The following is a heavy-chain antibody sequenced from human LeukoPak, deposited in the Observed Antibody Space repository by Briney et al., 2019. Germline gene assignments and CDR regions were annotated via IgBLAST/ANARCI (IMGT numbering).Heavy chain of an antibody. J-gene: IGHJ4*02. CDR1: GYTFTSYD. V-gene: IGHV1-8*01. CDR3: ASSRGWWVYYFDY. Sequence: GASVKVSCKASGYTFTSYDINWVRQATGQGLEWMGWMNPNSGNTGYAQKLQGRVTMTTDTSTSTAYMELRSLRSDDTAVYYCASSRGWWVYYFDYWGQGTLVTVSS. D-gene: IGHD6-19*01. CDR2: MNPNSGNT.